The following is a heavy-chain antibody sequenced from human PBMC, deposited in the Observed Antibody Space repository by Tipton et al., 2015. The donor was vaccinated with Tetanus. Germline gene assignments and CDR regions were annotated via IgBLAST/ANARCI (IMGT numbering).Heavy chain of an antibody. Sequence: VQLVQSGGGVIQPGRSLTLSCAASGFPLSNYGTHWVRQAPGKGLEWVSYISSSSSTIYYADSVKGRFTISRDKAKNSLYLQMNSLRDEDTAVYYCARDNGGWDDYSYYGMDVWGQGTTVTVSS. J-gene: IGHJ6*02. CDR3: ARDNGGWDDYSYYGMDV. CDR1: GFPLSNYG. D-gene: IGHD6-19*01. CDR2: ISSSSSTI. V-gene: IGHV3-48*02.